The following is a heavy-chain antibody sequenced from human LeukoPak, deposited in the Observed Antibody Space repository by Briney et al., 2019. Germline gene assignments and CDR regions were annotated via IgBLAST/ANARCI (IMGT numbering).Heavy chain of an antibody. J-gene: IGHJ2*01. CDR2: IIPILGIA. CDR1: GGTFSSYA. D-gene: IGHD3-3*01. Sequence: SVKVSCKASGGTFSSYAISWVRQAPGQGLEWMGRIIPILGIANYAQKFQGRVTITADKSTSTAYMELSSLRSEDTAVYYCARFMPGGPYYDFWSGLNIRGYFDLWGRGTLVTVSS. CDR3: ARFMPGGPYYDFWSGLNIRGYFDL. V-gene: IGHV1-69*04.